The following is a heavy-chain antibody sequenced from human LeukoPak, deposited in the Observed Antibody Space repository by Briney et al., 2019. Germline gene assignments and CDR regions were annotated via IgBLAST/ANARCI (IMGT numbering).Heavy chain of an antibody. D-gene: IGHD1-26*01. V-gene: IGHV1-2*02. J-gene: IGHJ5*02. CDR2: INPNSGGT. Sequence: ASVKVSCKASGYTFTGYYMHWVRQAPGQGLEWMGWINPNSGGTNYAQKFQARVTMTRDTSISTAYMELSRLRSDDTAVYYCAKHSGSLLASAGFDPWGQGTLVTVSS. CDR1: GYTFTGYY. CDR3: AKHSGSLLASAGFDP.